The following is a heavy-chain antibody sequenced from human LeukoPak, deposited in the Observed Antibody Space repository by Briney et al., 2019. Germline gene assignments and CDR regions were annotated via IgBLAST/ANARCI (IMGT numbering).Heavy chain of an antibody. Sequence: GATVKISCKVSGYTFTDYYMHWVQQAPGKGLEWMGLVDPEDGETIYAEKFQGRVTITADTSTDTAYMELSSLRSEDTAVYYCATADPYDYGDYVHQHWGRAPWSPSPQ. V-gene: IGHV1-69-2*01. CDR3: ATADPYDYGDYVHQH. J-gene: IGHJ1*01. CDR1: GYTFTDYY. D-gene: IGHD4-17*01. CDR2: VDPEDGET.